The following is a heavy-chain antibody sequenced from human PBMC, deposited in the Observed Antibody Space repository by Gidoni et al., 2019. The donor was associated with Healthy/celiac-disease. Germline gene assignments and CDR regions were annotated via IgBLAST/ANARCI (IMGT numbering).Heavy chain of an antibody. Sequence: SIYYSGSTYYNPSLKSRVTISVDTSKNQFSLKLSSVTAADTAVYYCARHVVTTNYYFDYWGQGTLVTVSS. J-gene: IGHJ4*02. D-gene: IGHD4-17*01. CDR2: IYYSGST. V-gene: IGHV4-39*01. CDR3: ARHVVTTNYYFDY.